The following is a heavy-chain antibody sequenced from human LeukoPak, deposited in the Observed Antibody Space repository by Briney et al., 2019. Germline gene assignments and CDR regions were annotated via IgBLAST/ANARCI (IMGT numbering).Heavy chain of an antibody. CDR1: GFSFSNYW. J-gene: IGHJ4*02. CDR2: INQDGSKE. CDR3: VRDGGVSGYDLLDY. Sequence: GGSLRLSCAASGFSFSNYWMTWVRQAPGKGLEWVAQINQDGSKEYYIDSVKARFSISRDNARNSLSLQMNSLRAEDTAVYYCVRDGGVSGYDLLDYWGQGTLVTVSS. D-gene: IGHD5-12*01. V-gene: IGHV3-7*01.